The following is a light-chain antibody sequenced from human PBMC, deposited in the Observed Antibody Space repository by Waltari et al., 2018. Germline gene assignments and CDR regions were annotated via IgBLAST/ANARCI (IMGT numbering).Light chain of an antibody. CDR3: QQYNSYPYT. CDR1: QSISSW. Sequence: DIQIAPSPSTLSASVGVRVTITCRASQSISSWLAWYQQKPGKVPKLLIYQASSLQSGVPSRFSGSGSGTEFTLTISGLQPDDFATYYCQQYNSYPYTFGQGTKLEI. CDR2: QAS. J-gene: IGKJ2*01. V-gene: IGKV1-5*03.